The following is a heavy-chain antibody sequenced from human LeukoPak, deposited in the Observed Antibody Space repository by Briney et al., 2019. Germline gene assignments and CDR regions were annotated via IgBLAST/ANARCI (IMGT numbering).Heavy chain of an antibody. CDR3: AKDLLRWSTPFDH. J-gene: IGHJ4*02. V-gene: IGHV4-34*01. Sequence: PSETLSLTCAVYGGSFSGYYWSWIRQPPGKGLEWIGEISHSGSTNYNPSLMSRVTISVETSKNQFSLKRSSVTAADTAVYYCAKDLLRWSTPFDHWGQGTLVTVSS. CDR2: ISHSGST. D-gene: IGHD4-23*01. CDR1: GGSFSGYY.